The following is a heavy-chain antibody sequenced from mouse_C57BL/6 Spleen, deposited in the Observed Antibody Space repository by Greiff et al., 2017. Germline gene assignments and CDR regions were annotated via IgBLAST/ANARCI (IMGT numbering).Heavy chain of an antibody. CDR2: IYPRSGNT. CDR1: GYTFTSYG. Sequence: QVQLQQSGAELARPGASVKLSCKASGYTFTSYGISWVKQRTGQGFEWIGEIYPRSGNTYYNEKFKGKATLTADKSSSTAYMELRSLTSEDSAVYFCARERGDYEAMDYWGQGTSVTVSS. CDR3: ARERGDYEAMDY. J-gene: IGHJ4*01. V-gene: IGHV1-81*01.